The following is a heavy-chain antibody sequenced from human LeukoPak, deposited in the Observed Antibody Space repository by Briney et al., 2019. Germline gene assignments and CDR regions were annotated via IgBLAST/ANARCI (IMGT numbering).Heavy chain of an antibody. J-gene: IGHJ4*02. CDR2: ISYSGNT. CDR3: ARVSLIEKYFDY. CDR1: GGSISSSTYY. Sequence: SETLSLTCTVSGGSISSSTYYWGWIRQPPGKGLEWIGSISYSGNTYYNPSLKSRVTVSVDTSKNHFSLKLSSVTAADTAVYYCARVSLIEKYFDYWGQGTLVTVSS. D-gene: IGHD3-22*01. V-gene: IGHV4-39*07.